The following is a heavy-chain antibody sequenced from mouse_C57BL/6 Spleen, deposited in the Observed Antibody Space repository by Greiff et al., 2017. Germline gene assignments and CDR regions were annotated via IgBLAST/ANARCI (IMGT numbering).Heavy chain of an antibody. Sequence: VQLQQSGPELVKPGASVKISCKASGYAFSSSWMNWVKQRPGKGLEWIGRIYPGDGATNYNGKFKGKATLTADKSSSTAYMQLSSLTSEDSAVYFCAFDYDGYAMDYWGQGTSVTVSS. CDR2: IYPGDGAT. V-gene: IGHV1-82*01. CDR1: GYAFSSSW. J-gene: IGHJ4*01. D-gene: IGHD2-4*01. CDR3: AFDYDGYAMDY.